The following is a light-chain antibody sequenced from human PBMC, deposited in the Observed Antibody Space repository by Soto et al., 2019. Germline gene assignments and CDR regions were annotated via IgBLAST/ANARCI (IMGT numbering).Light chain of an antibody. J-gene: IGKJ1*01. V-gene: IGKV1-5*03. Sequence: DIHLAQSPSTLSGSVGDGVTITCRASQTISSRLAWYQQKPGKAPKLLIYRASTLKSGVPSRFSGSGSGTEFTLTISSLQPDDFATYYCQHYNSWPRAFGQGTKVDIK. CDR1: QTISSR. CDR2: RAS. CDR3: QHYNSWPRA.